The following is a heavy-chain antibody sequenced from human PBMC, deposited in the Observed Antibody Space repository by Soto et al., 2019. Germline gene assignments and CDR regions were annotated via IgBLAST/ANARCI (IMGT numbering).Heavy chain of an antibody. CDR2: IIPIFGTA. V-gene: IGHV1-69*13. D-gene: IGHD1-20*01. CDR3: AAYNWNGYYYYGMDV. J-gene: IGHJ6*02. CDR1: GGTFSSYA. Sequence: GASVKVSCTASGGTFSSYAISWVRQAPGQGLEWMGGIIPIFGTANYAQKFQGRVTITADESTSTAYMELSSLRSEDTAVYYCAAYNWNGYYYYGMDVWGQGTTVTVSS.